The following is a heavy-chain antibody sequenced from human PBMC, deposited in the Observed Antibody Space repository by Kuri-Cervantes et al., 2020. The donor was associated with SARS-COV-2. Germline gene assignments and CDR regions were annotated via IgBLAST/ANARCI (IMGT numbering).Heavy chain of an antibody. CDR3: AKDLMFGSYYYYGMDV. CDR2: IKQDGSEK. V-gene: IGHV3-7*01. CDR1: GFTFSSYW. D-gene: IGHD2-8*01. J-gene: IGHJ6*01. Sequence: GGSLRLSCAASGFTFSSYWMSWVRQAPGKGLEWVANIKQDGSEKYYVDSVKGRFTISRDNAKNSLYLQMNSLRAEDTAVYYCAKDLMFGSYYYYGMDVWGQGTTVTGSS.